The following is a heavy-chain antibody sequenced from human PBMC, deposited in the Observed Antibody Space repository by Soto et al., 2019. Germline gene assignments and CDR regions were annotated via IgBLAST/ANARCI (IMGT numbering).Heavy chain of an antibody. CDR3: ARDEGGYSYGSFYDY. Sequence: GGSLRLSCAASGVTVCSNYMSWVRQAPGKGLECVSVIYSGGSTYYADSVKGRFTISRDNSKNTLYLQMNSLRAEDTAVYYCARDEGGYSYGSFYDYWGQGTLVTVSS. CDR1: GVTVCSNY. V-gene: IGHV3-53*01. CDR2: IYSGGST. D-gene: IGHD5-18*01. J-gene: IGHJ4*02.